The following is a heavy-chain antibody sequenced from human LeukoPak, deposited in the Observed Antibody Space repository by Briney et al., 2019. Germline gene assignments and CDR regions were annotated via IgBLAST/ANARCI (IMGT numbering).Heavy chain of an antibody. CDR3: ARGAGGYSYGYRGYYYYYMDV. V-gene: IGHV4-34*01. D-gene: IGHD5-18*01. J-gene: IGHJ6*03. Sequence: PSETLSLTCAVYGGSFSGYYWSWIRQPPGKGLEWIGEINHSGSTNYNPSLKSRVTISVDTSKNQFSLKLSSVTAADTAVYYCARGAGGYSYGYRGYYYYYMDVWGKGTTVTVSS. CDR1: GGSFSGYY. CDR2: INHSGST.